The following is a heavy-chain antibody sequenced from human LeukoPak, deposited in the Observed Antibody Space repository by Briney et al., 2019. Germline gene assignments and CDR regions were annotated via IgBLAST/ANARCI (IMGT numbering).Heavy chain of an antibody. V-gene: IGHV4-59*01. CDR2: GLYRGST. CDR3: ARVGYFGSGSYESLDP. CDR1: GASINSYY. Sequence: PSETLSLTCTVSGASINSYYWSWIRQPPGKGLEWIGYGLYRGSTNCNPSLKSRVTISLDTSKNEFSLKLTSVTAADTAVYYCARVGYFGSGSYESLDPWGQGTLVTVSS. J-gene: IGHJ5*02. D-gene: IGHD3-10*01.